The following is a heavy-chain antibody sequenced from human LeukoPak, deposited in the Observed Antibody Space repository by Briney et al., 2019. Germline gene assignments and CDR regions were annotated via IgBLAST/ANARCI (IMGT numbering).Heavy chain of an antibody. V-gene: IGHV3-48*03. J-gene: IGHJ4*02. CDR2: IGVGDSTI. CDR3: ARETAHCGGDCFDY. Sequence: PGGSLRLSCAASGFTFSSYGFNWVRQAPGKGLEWVSYIGVGDSTIYYADSVRGRFTTSRDNAKNALYLQLNSQRAEDTAVYYCARETAHCGGDCFDYWGQGTLVTVSS. CDR1: GFTFSSYG. D-gene: IGHD2-21*01.